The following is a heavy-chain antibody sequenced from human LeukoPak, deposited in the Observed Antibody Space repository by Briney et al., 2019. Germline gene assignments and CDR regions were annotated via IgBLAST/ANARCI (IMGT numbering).Heavy chain of an antibody. CDR1: GFIISDHY. J-gene: IGHJ3*02. V-gene: IGHV3-72*01. CDR2: TRHKAKRYTT. D-gene: IGHD6-13*01. CDR3: VRVLAAAGNAFDI. Sequence: GGSLRLSCAASGFIISDHYMDWVRQAPGKGLEWVGRTRHKAKRYTTEYAASVKGRFTVSRDDSKNSLYLQMSSLKTEDTAVYYCVRVLAAAGNAFDIWGQGTMVTVSS.